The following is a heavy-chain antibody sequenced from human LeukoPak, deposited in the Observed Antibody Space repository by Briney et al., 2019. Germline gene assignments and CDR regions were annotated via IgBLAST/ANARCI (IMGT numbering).Heavy chain of an antibody. CDR2: ISAYNGNT. Sequence: ASVTVSCKASGYTFTSYGISWVRQAPGQGLEWMGWISAYNGNTNYAQKLQGRVTMTTDTSTSTAYMELRSLRSDDTAVYYCARVVGCSSTSCYVVWFDRWGQGTLVTVSS. J-gene: IGHJ5*02. CDR1: GYTFTSYG. CDR3: ARVVGCSSTSCYVVWFDR. D-gene: IGHD2-2*01. V-gene: IGHV1-18*04.